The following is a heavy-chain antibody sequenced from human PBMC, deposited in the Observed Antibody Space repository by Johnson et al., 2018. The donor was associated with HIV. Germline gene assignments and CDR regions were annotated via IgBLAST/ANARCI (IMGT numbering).Heavy chain of an antibody. CDR1: GFTFSSYW. Sequence: MQLVESGGGLVQPGGSLRLSCAASGFTFSSYWMHWVRQAPGKGLVWVSRINSDGSSTSYADSVTGRFTISRDNAKNTLYLQMNSLRAEDTAVYYCARDHDGQQLGFAFDIWGQGTMVTVSS. D-gene: IGHD6-13*01. CDR2: INSDGSST. CDR3: ARDHDGQQLGFAFDI. V-gene: IGHV3-74*01. J-gene: IGHJ3*02.